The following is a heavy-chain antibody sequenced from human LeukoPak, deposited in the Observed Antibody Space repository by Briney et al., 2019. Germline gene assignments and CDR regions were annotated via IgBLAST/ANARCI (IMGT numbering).Heavy chain of an antibody. J-gene: IGHJ5*02. D-gene: IGHD6-19*01. CDR1: GFTFSSYG. CDR3: AKSPSSGWYGVGATRSSWFDP. V-gene: IGHV3-30*02. CDR2: IRYDGSNK. Sequence: GGSLRLSCAASGFTFSSYGMHWVRQAPGKGLEWVAFIRYDGSNKYYADSVKGRFTISRDNSKNTLYLQMNSLRAEDTAVYYCAKSPSSGWYGVGATRSSWFDPWGQGTLVTVSS.